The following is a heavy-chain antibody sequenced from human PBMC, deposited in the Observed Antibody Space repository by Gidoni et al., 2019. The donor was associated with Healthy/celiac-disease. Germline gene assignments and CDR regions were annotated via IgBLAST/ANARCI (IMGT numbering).Heavy chain of an antibody. CDR3: ARGYLAVAVAGSGHNWFDP. CDR1: GYTFTSYY. V-gene: IGHV1-8*01. CDR2: MNPNSGNT. J-gene: IGHJ5*02. Sequence: QVQLVQSGAEVKKPGASVKVSCKASGYTFTSYYINWVRQATGQGLEWMGWMNPNSGNTGYAQKFQGRVTMTRNTSISTAYMELSSLRSEDTAVYYCARGYLAVAVAGSGHNWFDPWGQGTLVTVSS. D-gene: IGHD6-19*01.